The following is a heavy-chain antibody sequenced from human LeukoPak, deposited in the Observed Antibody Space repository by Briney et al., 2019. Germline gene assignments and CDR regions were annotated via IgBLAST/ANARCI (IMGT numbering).Heavy chain of an antibody. CDR1: GFTFSSYG. CDR2: IRYDGSNK. J-gene: IGHJ4*02. D-gene: IGHD3-22*01. CDR3: AKERVVVIKEAVFDY. Sequence: GGSLRLSCAASGFTFSSYGMHWVRQAPGKGLEWVAFIRYDGSNKYYADSVKGRFTISRDNTKNTLYLQMNSLRAEDTAVYYCAKERVVVIKEAVFDYWGQGTLVTVSS. V-gene: IGHV3-30*02.